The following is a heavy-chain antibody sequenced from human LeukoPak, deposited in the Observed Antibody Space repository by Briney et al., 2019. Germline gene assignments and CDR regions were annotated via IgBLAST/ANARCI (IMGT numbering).Heavy chain of an antibody. CDR2: IYYSGST. CDR1: GGSLSGYY. V-gene: IGHV4-39*01. Sequence: SETLSLTCAVSGGSLSGYYWGWIRQPPGKGLEWIGSIYYSGSTYYNPSLKSRVTISVDTSKNQFSLKLSSVTAADTAVYYCARHGTPLRYGSGNYYKGAPFDYWGQGTLVTVSS. CDR3: ARHGTPLRYGSGNYYKGAPFDY. D-gene: IGHD3-10*01. J-gene: IGHJ4*02.